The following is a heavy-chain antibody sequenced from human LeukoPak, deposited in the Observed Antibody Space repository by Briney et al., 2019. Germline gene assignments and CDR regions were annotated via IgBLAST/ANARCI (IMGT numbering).Heavy chain of an antibody. J-gene: IGHJ4*02. Sequence: ASVKVSCKASGYTFTSYAMHWVRQAPGQRLEWMGWINAGNGNTKYSQKFQGRVTITRDTSASTAYMELSSLRSEDTAVYYCARVVAAAGYFDYWGQGTLVTVSS. CDR3: ARVVAAAGYFDY. CDR1: GYTFTSYA. V-gene: IGHV1-3*01. D-gene: IGHD6-13*01. CDR2: INAGNGNT.